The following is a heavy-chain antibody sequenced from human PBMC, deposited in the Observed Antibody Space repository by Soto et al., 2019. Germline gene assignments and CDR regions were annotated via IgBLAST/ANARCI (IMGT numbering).Heavy chain of an antibody. CDR2: IYYSGST. CDR1: GGSISSYY. CDR3: ARQGPSGMDV. V-gene: IGHV4-59*08. Sequence: QVQLQESGPGLVKPSETLSLTCTVSGGSISSYYWSWIRQPPGKGLEWIGYIYYSGSTNYNPSLKSRVHISVDTSKNEFSLRLSSVTAADTAAYYCARQGPSGMDVWGQGPTVTVSS. J-gene: IGHJ6*02.